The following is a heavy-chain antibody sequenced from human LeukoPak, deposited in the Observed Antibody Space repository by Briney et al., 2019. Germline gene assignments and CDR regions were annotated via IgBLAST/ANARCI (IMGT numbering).Heavy chain of an antibody. CDR2: ISSSGSTI. J-gene: IGHJ4*02. D-gene: IGHD5-18*01. Sequence: RGSLKLSCAASGFTFSNYEMNWVRQAPGKGLEWVSYISSSGSTIYYADSVKGRFTISRDNAKNSLYLQMNSLRAEDTAVYYCAQIYTYGSSQFDYWGQETRDTVSS. CDR1: GFTFSNYE. CDR3: AQIYTYGSSQFDY. V-gene: IGHV3-48*03.